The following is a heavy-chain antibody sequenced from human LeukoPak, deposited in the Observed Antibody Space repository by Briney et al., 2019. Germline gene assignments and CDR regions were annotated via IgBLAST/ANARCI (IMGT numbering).Heavy chain of an antibody. J-gene: IGHJ5*02. CDR3: ARGTWIQLWSKFDP. CDR1: GYTFTSYA. D-gene: IGHD5-18*01. CDR2: VNAGNGNT. Sequence: GASVKVSCKASGYTFTSYAMHWVRQAPGQRLEWMGWVNAGNGNTKYSQKFQGRVTITRDTSASTAYMELSSLRSEDTAVYYCARGTWIQLWSKFDPWGQGTLVTVSS. V-gene: IGHV1-3*01.